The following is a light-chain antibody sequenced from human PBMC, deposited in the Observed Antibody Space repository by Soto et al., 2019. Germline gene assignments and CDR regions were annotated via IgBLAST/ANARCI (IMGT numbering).Light chain of an antibody. CDR2: SAS. CDR1: QSVGRF. CDR3: QQRTDRNPLT. J-gene: IGKJ4*01. Sequence: EILLTQSPSTLSLAPVDAATLSCRASQSVGRFLAWYQQKPGQAPRLLIYSASERATGMPGRFAGGGSGTAFTLTISSHEPEDFAIFYCQQRTDRNPLTFGGGTRVEI. V-gene: IGKV3-11*01.